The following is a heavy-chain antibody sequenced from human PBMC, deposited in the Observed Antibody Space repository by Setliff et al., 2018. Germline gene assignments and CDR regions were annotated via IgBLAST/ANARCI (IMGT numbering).Heavy chain of an antibody. CDR3: ARDLGAIFRYGLDV. Sequence: SLRLSCEVSGFIVSNNEMSWVCQAPGEGLEWVANIKQDGSEKDYVDSVKGRFTISRDRAKNSLYLQMNSLRAEDTAAYYCARDLGAIFRYGLDVWGQGTTVTVS. J-gene: IGHJ6*02. CDR2: IKQDGSEK. CDR1: GFIVSNNE. V-gene: IGHV3-7*01. D-gene: IGHD3-16*01.